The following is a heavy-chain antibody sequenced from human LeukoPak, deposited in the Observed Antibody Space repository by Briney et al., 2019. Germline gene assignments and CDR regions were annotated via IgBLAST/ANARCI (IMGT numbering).Heavy chain of an antibody. D-gene: IGHD4-17*01. J-gene: IGHJ4*02. Sequence: ASVKVSCKASGYSFTGYYMHWVRQAPGQGLEWMGWINPNSGGTNYAQKFQGRVTMTRDTSISTAYMELTRLRSDDTAVYYCARDNGDYWFDYWGQGTLVTVSS. CDR3: ARDNGDYWFDY. CDR1: GYSFTGYY. V-gene: IGHV1-2*02. CDR2: INPNSGGT.